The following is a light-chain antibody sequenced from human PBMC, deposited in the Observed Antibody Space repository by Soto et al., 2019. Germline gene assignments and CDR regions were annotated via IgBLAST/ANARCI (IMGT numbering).Light chain of an antibody. V-gene: IGLV2-8*01. Sequence: QSALTQTSSASGSPGQSVTISCTGTSSDVGGYNYVSWYQQHPGKAPRLMIYEVSKRPSGVPDRFSGSKSGNTASLTVSGLQAEDEADYYCSSYAGSTNFVFGXGTKVTVL. CDR2: EVS. J-gene: IGLJ1*01. CDR3: SSYAGSTNFV. CDR1: SSDVGGYNY.